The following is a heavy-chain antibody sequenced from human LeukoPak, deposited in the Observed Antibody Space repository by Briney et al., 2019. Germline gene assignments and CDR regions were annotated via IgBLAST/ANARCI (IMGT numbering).Heavy chain of an antibody. J-gene: IGHJ3*02. V-gene: IGHV1-8*01. Sequence: ALVKVSCKASGYTFTSYDINWVRQATGQGLEWMGWMNPNSGNTGYAQKFQGRVTMTRNTSMSTAYMELSSLRSEDTAVYYCARALGYCTNGVCPNHDAFDIWGQGTMVTVSS. CDR3: ARALGYCTNGVCPNHDAFDI. CDR2: MNPNSGNT. CDR1: GYTFTSYD. D-gene: IGHD2-8*01.